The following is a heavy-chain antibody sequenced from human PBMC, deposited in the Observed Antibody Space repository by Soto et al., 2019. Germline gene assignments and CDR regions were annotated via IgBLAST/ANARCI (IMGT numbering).Heavy chain of an antibody. D-gene: IGHD5-12*01. CDR1: GGSLSGYY. J-gene: IGHJ4*02. V-gene: IGHV4-34*01. Sequence: QVQLQQWGAGLLKPSETLSLTCAVNGGSLSGYYWSWIRQHPGKGLEWIGEIKDGGYTNYSPSLKSRATISSDTSNNQFSLRLNSVTAADTGVYYCARGQEGVVATHWDQGALVTVSS. CDR2: IKDGGYT. CDR3: ARGQEGVVATH.